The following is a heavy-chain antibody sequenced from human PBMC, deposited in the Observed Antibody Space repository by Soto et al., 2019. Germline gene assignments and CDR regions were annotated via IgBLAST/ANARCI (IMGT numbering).Heavy chain of an antibody. Sequence: EVQLVQSGAEVKKTGGSLRIPVQGSGFSFPNYGISWGRRMPGKGLDWRGRIDPSDSYTNYSPSFQGHVTISADTSISTAYLQWSSLKASDTAMYYCAGRFNSGGSADYYYRGLDVWGQGTTVTVSS. CDR1: GFSFPNYG. D-gene: IGHD2-15*01. J-gene: IGHJ6*02. CDR2: IDPSDSYT. CDR3: AGRFNSGGSADYYYRGLDV. V-gene: IGHV5-10-1*03.